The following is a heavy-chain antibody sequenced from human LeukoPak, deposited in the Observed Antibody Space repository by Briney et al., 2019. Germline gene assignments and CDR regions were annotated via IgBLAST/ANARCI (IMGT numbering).Heavy chain of an antibody. CDR1: GFTFSSYA. CDR3: AKTKGYSYGYYFDY. J-gene: IGHJ4*02. Sequence: GGSLRLSCAASGFTFSSYAMHWVRQSLGKGLEWVAVMSYDGFNKYYADSVKGRSTISRDNSKNTLYLQMNSLRAEDTAVYYCAKTKGYSYGYYFDYWGQGTLVTVSS. D-gene: IGHD5-18*01. CDR2: MSYDGFNK. V-gene: IGHV3-30*18.